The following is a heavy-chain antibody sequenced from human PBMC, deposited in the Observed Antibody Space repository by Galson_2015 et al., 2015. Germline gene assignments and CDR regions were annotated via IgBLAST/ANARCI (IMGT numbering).Heavy chain of an antibody. CDR2: FDPEDGET. D-gene: IGHD3-16*02. Sequence: SVKVSCKVSGYTLTELSMHWVRQAPGKGLVWMGGFDPEDGETIYAQKFQGRVTMTEDTSTDTAYMELSSLRSEDTAVYYCATLMITFGGVIATYYFDYWGQGTLVTVSS. V-gene: IGHV1-24*01. CDR3: ATLMITFGGVIATYYFDY. J-gene: IGHJ4*02. CDR1: GYTLTELS.